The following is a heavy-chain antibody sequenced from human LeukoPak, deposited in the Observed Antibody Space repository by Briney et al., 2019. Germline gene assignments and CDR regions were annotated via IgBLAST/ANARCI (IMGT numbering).Heavy chain of an antibody. CDR1: GYTFTGYY. CDR3: AKVTYYYDSSGLEGDWFDP. V-gene: IGHV1-2*02. CDR2: INPNSGGT. J-gene: IGHJ5*02. D-gene: IGHD3-22*01. Sequence: GASVKVSCKASGYTFTGYYMHWVRQAPGQGLEWMGWINPNSGGTNYAQKFQGRVTMTRDTSISTAYMELSRLRSDDTAAYYCAKVTYYYDSSGLEGDWFDPWGQGTLVTVSS.